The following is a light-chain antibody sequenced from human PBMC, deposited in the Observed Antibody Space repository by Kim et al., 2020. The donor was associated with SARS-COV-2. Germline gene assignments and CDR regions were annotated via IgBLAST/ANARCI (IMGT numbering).Light chain of an antibody. CDR1: RSDVGGYNY. CDR2: EVS. J-gene: IGLJ3*02. V-gene: IGLV2-14*01. Sequence: PGQPITTPCTGNRSDVGGYNYVSWYQQHPGKAPELMIYEVSNRPSGVSNRFSGSKSGNTASLTISGLQAEDEADYYCSSYTSSSTVFGGGTKLTVL. CDR3: SSYTSSSTV.